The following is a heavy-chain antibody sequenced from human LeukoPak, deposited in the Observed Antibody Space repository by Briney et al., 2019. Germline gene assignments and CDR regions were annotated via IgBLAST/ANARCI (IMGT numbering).Heavy chain of an antibody. CDR2: IYHSGST. V-gene: IGHV4-38-2*02. D-gene: IGHD3-22*01. CDR1: GGSVNSYY. Sequence: SETLSLTCTVSGGSVNSYYWGWIRQPPGKGLEWIGSIYHSGSTYYNPSLKSRVTISVDTSKNQFSLKLSSVTAADTAVYYCARTMIVVVNSEFDIWGQGTMVTVSS. CDR3: ARTMIVVVNSEFDI. J-gene: IGHJ3*02.